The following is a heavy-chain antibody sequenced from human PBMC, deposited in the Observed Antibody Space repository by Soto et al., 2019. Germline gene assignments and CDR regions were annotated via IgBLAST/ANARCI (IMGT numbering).Heavy chain of an antibody. CDR2: MNPNSGNT. Sequence: XSVKVACKASGYPFTSYDINWVRQATGQGLEWMGWMNPNSGNTGYAQKFQGRVTMTRNTSISTAYMELSSLRSEDTAVYYCARDLYYDFWSGYHAINWFDPWGQGTLVTVSS. D-gene: IGHD3-3*01. CDR1: GYPFTSYD. CDR3: ARDLYYDFWSGYHAINWFDP. V-gene: IGHV1-8*01. J-gene: IGHJ5*02.